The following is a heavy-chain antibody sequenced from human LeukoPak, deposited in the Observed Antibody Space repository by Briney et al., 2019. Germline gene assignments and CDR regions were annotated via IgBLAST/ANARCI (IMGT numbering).Heavy chain of an antibody. V-gene: IGHV3-23*01. CDR3: ARIVYYYDSSGYWDWFDP. J-gene: IGHJ5*02. CDR2: ISGSGGST. D-gene: IGHD3-22*01. Sequence: GGSLRLSCAASGFTFSSYAMSWVRQAPGKGLEWVSAISGSGGSTYYADSVKGRFTISRDNSKNTLYLQMNSLRAEDTAVYYCARIVYYYDSSGYWDWFDPWGQGTLVTVSS. CDR1: GFTFSSYA.